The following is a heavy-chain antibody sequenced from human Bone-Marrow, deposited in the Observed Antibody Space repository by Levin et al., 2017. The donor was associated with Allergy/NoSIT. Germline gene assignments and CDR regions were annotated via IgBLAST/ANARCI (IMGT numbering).Heavy chain of an antibody. CDR1: GYNFTNYW. V-gene: IGHV5-51*01. Sequence: ASVKVSCKVSGYNFTNYWIGWVRQVPGKGLEWMGIIFPGDSDIRYSPSFQGQVTISADKFTNTAYLHWNRLRASDTAIYHCARGVRGVFDHWGQGTLVTVSS. CDR2: IFPGDSDI. CDR3: ARGVRGVFDH. D-gene: IGHD3-10*02. J-gene: IGHJ4*02.